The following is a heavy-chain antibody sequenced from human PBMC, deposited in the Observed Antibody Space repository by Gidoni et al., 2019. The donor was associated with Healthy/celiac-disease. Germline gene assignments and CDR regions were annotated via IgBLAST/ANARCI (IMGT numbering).Heavy chain of an antibody. J-gene: IGHJ4*02. V-gene: IGHV1-18*01. CDR3: ARLAYCGGDCYFGYYFDY. CDR1: GYTFTSYG. CDR2: ISAYNGNT. Sequence: QVQLVQSGAEVKKPGASVKVSCKASGYTFTSYGISWVRQAPGQGLEWMGWISAYNGNTNYAQKLQGRVTMTTDTSTSTAYMELRSLRSDDTAVYYCARLAYCGGDCYFGYYFDYWGQGTLVTVSS. D-gene: IGHD2-21*02.